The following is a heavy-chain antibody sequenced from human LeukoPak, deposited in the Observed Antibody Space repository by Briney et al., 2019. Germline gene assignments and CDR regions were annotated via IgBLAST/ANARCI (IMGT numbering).Heavy chain of an antibody. Sequence: PGGSLRLSCAASGFTFSDYYMSWIRQAPGKGLERVSYISSSSSYTNYADSVKGRFTISRDNAKNSLYLQMNSLRAEDTAVYYCARGSLAARLVSYFDYWGQGTLVTVSS. CDR1: GFTFSDYY. J-gene: IGHJ4*02. CDR3: ARGSLAARLVSYFDY. CDR2: ISSSSSYT. V-gene: IGHV3-11*06. D-gene: IGHD6-6*01.